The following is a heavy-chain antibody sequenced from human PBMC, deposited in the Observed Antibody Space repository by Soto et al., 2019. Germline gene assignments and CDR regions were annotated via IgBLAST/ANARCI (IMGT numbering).Heavy chain of an antibody. V-gene: IGHV4-31*03. D-gene: IGHD2-2*01. CDR1: GGSISSGGYY. CDR3: ARGDCIREGCYYYGMDV. Sequence: PSETLSLTCTVSGGSISSGGYYWSWIRQHPGKGLEWIGYIYYSGSTYYNPSLKSRVTISVDTSKNQFSLKLSSVTAADTAVYYCARGDCIREGCYYYGMDVWGQGTTVTVSS. J-gene: IGHJ6*02. CDR2: IYYSGST.